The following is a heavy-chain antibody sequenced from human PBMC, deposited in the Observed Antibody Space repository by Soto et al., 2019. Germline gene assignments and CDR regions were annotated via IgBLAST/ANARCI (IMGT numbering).Heavy chain of an antibody. Sequence: SVKVSCKASGGTFSSYTISWVRQAPGQGLEWMGRIIPILGIANYAQKFQGRVTITADKSTSTAYMELSSLRSEDTAVYYCARIVTYYDILTGPLYGMDVWGQGTTVTVS. J-gene: IGHJ6*02. CDR2: IIPILGIA. D-gene: IGHD3-9*01. CDR3: ARIVTYYDILTGPLYGMDV. CDR1: GGTFSSYT. V-gene: IGHV1-69*02.